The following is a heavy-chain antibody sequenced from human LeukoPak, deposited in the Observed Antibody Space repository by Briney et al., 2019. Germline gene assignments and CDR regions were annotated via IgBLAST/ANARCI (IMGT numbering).Heavy chain of an antibody. V-gene: IGHV1-18*01. Sequence: ASVKVSCKASGYTLTGYGISWVRQAPGQGLEWMGWISAHNGNTNYAQNLQGRVTMTIDTSTSTAYMELRSLRSDDTAVYYCASGPGSGSYFDFDYWGQGTLVTVSS. CDR1: GYTLTGYG. J-gene: IGHJ4*02. D-gene: IGHD1-26*01. CDR2: ISAHNGNT. CDR3: ASGPGSGSYFDFDY.